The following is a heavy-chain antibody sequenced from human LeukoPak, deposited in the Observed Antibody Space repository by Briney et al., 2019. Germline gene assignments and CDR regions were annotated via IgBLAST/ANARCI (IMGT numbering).Heavy chain of an antibody. CDR2: IYYSGST. J-gene: IGHJ5*01. D-gene: IGHD7-27*01. CDR3: VKKVAGVAWFDS. V-gene: IGHV4-28*01. CDR1: ACSITSGNC. Sequence: SDSLSLTCPVAACSITSGNCWAGIRQPPGKGLAWIGYIYYSGSTYYNPSLKSRVTMSVDTSTNQFSLKLSSVTAVDTAVYYCVKKVAGVAWFDSWGQGTLVTVSS.